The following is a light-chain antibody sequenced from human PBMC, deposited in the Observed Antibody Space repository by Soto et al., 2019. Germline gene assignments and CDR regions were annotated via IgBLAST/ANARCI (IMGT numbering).Light chain of an antibody. J-gene: IGKJ1*01. V-gene: IGKV3-11*01. CDR2: GAS. Sequence: EVVLTQSPATLSLSPGERATLSCMASENVRTFVDWYQQKPGQAPRLLIYGASNRATGIPARFSGSVSGTDFTLTISNLEPEDFAVYYCQQHSHWPPWTFGQWTRVEIQ. CDR3: QQHSHWPPWT. CDR1: ENVRTF.